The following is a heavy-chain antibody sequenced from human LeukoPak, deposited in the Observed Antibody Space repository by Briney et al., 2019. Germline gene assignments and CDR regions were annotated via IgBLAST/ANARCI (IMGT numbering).Heavy chain of an antibody. CDR3: AKEGGGGEIDY. CDR2: ISWDGGGT. CDR1: GFTFDAYS. D-gene: IGHD3-16*01. J-gene: IGHJ4*02. Sequence: GGSLRLSCAASGFTFDAYSMHWVRQAPGKGLEWVSLISWDGGGTYYAASVKGRFTISRDNSKNSLYLQMNSLRTEDTAFYYCAKEGGGGEIDYWGQGTLVTVSS. V-gene: IGHV3-43*01.